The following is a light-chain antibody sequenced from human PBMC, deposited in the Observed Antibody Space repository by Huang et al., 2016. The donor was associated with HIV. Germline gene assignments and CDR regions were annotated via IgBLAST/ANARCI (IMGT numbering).Light chain of an antibody. CDR2: DAS. CDR1: PSLSSY. Sequence: EIVLTQSPATLSLSPGERATLSCRASPSLSSYLAWYQQKPGQAPRLLIYDASNRSTGIPAKFSGSGSGTDFTLTISSLEPEDFAVYYCQQRSNWPPTFGQGTRLEIK. J-gene: IGKJ5*01. CDR3: QQRSNWPPT. V-gene: IGKV3-11*01.